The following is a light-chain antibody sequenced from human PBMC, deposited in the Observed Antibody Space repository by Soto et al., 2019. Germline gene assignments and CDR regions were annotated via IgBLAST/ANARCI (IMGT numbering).Light chain of an antibody. CDR1: SNDVGLYNY. Sequence: QSALTQPAFVSGSPGQSITISCTGTSNDVGLYNYVSWYQQHPGKAPKLMIYDVTERPSGVSNRFSGSKSGNTASLTISGLQAEDEGDYYCSSYTISTTYVFGTGTKVTVL. CDR2: DVT. V-gene: IGLV2-14*03. CDR3: SSYTISTTYV. J-gene: IGLJ1*01.